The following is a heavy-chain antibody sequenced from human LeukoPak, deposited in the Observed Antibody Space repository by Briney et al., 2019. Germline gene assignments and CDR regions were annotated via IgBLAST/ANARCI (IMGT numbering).Heavy chain of an antibody. CDR3: AKWGDYDILTGYYVSDF. J-gene: IGHJ4*02. V-gene: IGHV3-23*01. CDR1: LLIFRNYA. CDR2: RTGSVDTT. Sequence: GGSLRLSCAASLLIFRNYAISWVRQAPAKGLGWVAARTGSVDTTYYADSVEPPSTIPRDNSKNKLYVEMNTLRAEDTAVYYCAKWGDYDILTGYYVSDFWGQGTLVTVSS. D-gene: IGHD3-9*01.